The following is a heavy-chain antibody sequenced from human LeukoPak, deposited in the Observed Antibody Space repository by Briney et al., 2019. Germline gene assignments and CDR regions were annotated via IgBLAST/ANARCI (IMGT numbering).Heavy chain of an antibody. CDR1: GYTLTELS. Sequence: ASVRVSCKVSGYTLTELSVHWVRQAPGEGLEWMGGFDPEDGETIYAQKFQGRVTMTEDTTTDTAYSELSRLRSEDTAVYYFATGGWGLLPFDYWGQGTLVTVSS. CDR3: ATGGWGLLPFDY. V-gene: IGHV1-24*01. J-gene: IGHJ4*02. D-gene: IGHD3-22*01. CDR2: FDPEDGET.